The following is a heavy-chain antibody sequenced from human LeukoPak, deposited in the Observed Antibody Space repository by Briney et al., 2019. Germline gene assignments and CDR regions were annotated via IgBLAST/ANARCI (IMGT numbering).Heavy chain of an antibody. CDR1: GGTFSSYA. CDR3: ARSPHDFWRGYTENVLDY. J-gene: IGHJ4*02. V-gene: IGHV1-69*04. CDR2: IIPIFGIA. Sequence: SVKVSCKASGGTFSSYAISWVRQAPGQGLEWMGRIIPIFGIANYAQKFQGRVTITADKSTSTAYMELSSLRSEETAVYYCARSPHDFWRGYTENVLDYWGQGTLVTVSS. D-gene: IGHD3-3*01.